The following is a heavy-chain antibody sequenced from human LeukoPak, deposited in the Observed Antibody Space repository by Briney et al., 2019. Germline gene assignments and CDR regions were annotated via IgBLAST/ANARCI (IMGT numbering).Heavy chain of an antibody. V-gene: IGHV3-30*03. CDR1: GFTFSSYG. CDR2: ISYDGSNK. Sequence: PGRSLRLSCAASGFTFSSYGMHWVRQAPGKGLEWVAVISYDGSNKYYADSVKGRFTISRDNSKNTLYLQMISLRAEDTAVYYCARDDSSTWRGGVDYWGQGTLVTVSS. D-gene: IGHD6-13*01. CDR3: ARDDSSTWRGGVDY. J-gene: IGHJ4*02.